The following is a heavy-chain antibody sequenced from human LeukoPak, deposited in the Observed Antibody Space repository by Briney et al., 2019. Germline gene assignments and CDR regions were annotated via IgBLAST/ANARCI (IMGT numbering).Heavy chain of an antibody. J-gene: IGHJ4*02. D-gene: IGHD3-22*01. Sequence: GASVKVSCKASGYTFTGYYMHWVRQAPGQGLEWMGWINPNSGGTNYAQKFQGRVTMTRDTSISTAYMELSRLRSDDTAVYYCARVNYYDSSGYLGGSEHWGQGTLVTVSS. CDR1: GYTFTGYY. CDR2: INPNSGGT. V-gene: IGHV1-2*02. CDR3: ARVNYYDSSGYLGGSEH.